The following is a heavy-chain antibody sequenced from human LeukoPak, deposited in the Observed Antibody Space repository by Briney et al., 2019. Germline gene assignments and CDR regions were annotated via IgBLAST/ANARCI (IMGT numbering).Heavy chain of an antibody. CDR1: DFSFITYA. CDR3: AKAGSGWYVFDY. CDR2: ISGSGGST. D-gene: IGHD6-19*01. Sequence: GGSLRLSCAGSDFSFITYAMSWVRQAPGKGLEWVSAISGSGGSTYYADSVKGRFTISRDNSKNTLYLQMNSLRAEDTAVYYCAKAGSGWYVFDYWGQGTLVTVSS. J-gene: IGHJ4*02. V-gene: IGHV3-23*01.